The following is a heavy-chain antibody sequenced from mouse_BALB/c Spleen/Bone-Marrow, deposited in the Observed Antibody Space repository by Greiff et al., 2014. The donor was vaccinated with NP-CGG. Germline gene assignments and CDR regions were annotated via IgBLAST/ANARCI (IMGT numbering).Heavy chain of an antibody. CDR2: IDPANGNS. J-gene: IGHJ2*01. CDR3: AFITTVVEYYFDY. V-gene: IGHV14-3*02. CDR1: GFNIKDTY. D-gene: IGHD1-1*01. Sequence: VQLKESGAELVKPGASVKLSCTASGFNIKDTYMHWVKQRPEQGLEWIGRIDPANGNSKYDPKLQGKATITADTSSNTAYLQLSSLTSVDTAVYYCAFITTVVEYYFDYWGQGTTLTVSS.